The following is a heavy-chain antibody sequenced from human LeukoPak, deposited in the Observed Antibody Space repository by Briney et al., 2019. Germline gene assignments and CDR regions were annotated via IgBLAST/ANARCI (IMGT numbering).Heavy chain of an antibody. Sequence: SETLSLTCTVSGGSISSGTYYWSWIRQPAGKGLEWIGRIYSSGSTNYNPSLKSRVTISVDTSKNQFSLKLSSVTAADTAVYYCARHHQIRGVFDYYYYYMDVWGKGTTVTISS. J-gene: IGHJ6*03. CDR1: GGSISSGTYY. D-gene: IGHD3-10*01. V-gene: IGHV4-61*02. CDR2: IYSSGST. CDR3: ARHHQIRGVFDYYYYYMDV.